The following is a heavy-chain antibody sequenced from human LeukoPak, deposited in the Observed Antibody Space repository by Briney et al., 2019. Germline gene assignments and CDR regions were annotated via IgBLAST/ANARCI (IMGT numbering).Heavy chain of an antibody. CDR2: IYYSGSI. CDR1: GGSISSYY. CDR3: ARGNWYLDY. J-gene: IGHJ4*02. Sequence: SETLSLICTVSGGSISSYYWSWIRQPPGKGLEWIGYIYYSGSINYNPSLKSRVTISVDTSKNQFSLKVSSVTAANTAVYYCARGNWYLDYWGQGTLVTVSS. D-gene: IGHD1-1*01. V-gene: IGHV4-59*01.